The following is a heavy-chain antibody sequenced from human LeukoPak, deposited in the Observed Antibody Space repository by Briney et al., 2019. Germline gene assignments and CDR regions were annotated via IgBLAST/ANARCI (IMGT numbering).Heavy chain of an antibody. CDR3: ARDHRYNWNYGASFDY. CDR2: INPNSGGT. D-gene: IGHD1-7*01. Sequence: ASVKVSCKASGYTFTGHYMHWVRQAPGQGLEWMGWINPNSGGTNYAQKFQGWVTMTRDTSISTAYMELSRLRSDDTAVYYCARDHRYNWNYGASFDYWGQGTLVTVSS. CDR1: GYTFTGHY. J-gene: IGHJ4*02. V-gene: IGHV1-2*04.